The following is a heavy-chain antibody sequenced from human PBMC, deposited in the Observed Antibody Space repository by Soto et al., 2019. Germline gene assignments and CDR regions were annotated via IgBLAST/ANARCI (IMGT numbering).Heavy chain of an antibody. D-gene: IGHD3-10*01. CDR1: GGTFSNFA. CDR2: IIPTFASP. Sequence: QVQLVQSGAEVKKPGTSVKVSCKASGGTFSNFAISWVRQAPGQGLEWMGAIIPTFASPYYAQRFQGRISITADASTTTALMEVSSLRSDDTAVYFCARDRVRRGNSYYYGMDVWGQGTTVTVSS. J-gene: IGHJ6*02. V-gene: IGHV1-69*12. CDR3: ARDRVRRGNSYYYGMDV.